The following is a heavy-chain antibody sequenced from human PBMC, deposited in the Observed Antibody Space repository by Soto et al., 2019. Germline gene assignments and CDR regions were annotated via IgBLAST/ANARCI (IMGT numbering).Heavy chain of an antibody. V-gene: IGHV4-4*07. D-gene: IGHD3-10*01. CDR3: ARELKFGQADY. J-gene: IGHJ4*01. CDR2: IYTSGST. Sequence: SETLSLTCTVSGGSISSYYCSWVRQPSGKGLEWIGRIYTSGSTNYNPSIKSRVTMSVDTSKNQFSLKLSSVTAADTAVYYCARELKFGQADYWGQGSQVTVSS. CDR1: GGSISSYY.